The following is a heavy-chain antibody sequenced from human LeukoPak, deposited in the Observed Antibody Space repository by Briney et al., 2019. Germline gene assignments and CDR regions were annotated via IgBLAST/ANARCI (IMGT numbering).Heavy chain of an antibody. CDR1: GYTFTSYA. Sequence: ASVKVSCKASGYTFTSYAMNWVRQAPGQGLEWMGWISAYNGNTNYAQKLQGRVTMTTDTSTSTAYMELRSLRSDDTAVYYCARTEEYCSGTSCYLDYWGQGTLVTVSS. V-gene: IGHV1-18*01. D-gene: IGHD2-2*01. CDR2: ISAYNGNT. J-gene: IGHJ4*02. CDR3: ARTEEYCSGTSCYLDY.